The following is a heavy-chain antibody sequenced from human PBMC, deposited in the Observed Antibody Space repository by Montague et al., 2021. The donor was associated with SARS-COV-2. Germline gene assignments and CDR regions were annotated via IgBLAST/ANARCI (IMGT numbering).Heavy chain of an antibody. CDR3: ARDSGITIFGVVTMQAFDI. D-gene: IGHD3-3*01. CDR2: IYYSGST. V-gene: IGHV4-31*03. Sequence: TLSLTCTVSGGSISSGGYYWSWIRQHPGKGLEWIGYIYYSGSTYYNPSLKSRVTISVDTSKNQFSLKLSSVTAADTAVYYCARDSGITIFGVVTMQAFDIWGQGTMVTVSS. J-gene: IGHJ3*02. CDR1: GGSISSGGYY.